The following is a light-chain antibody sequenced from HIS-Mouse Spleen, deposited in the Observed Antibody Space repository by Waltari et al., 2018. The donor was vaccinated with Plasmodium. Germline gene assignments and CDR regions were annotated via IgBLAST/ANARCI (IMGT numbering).Light chain of an antibody. CDR3: CSYAGSRMV. CDR1: DVGSYNL. CDR2: EGS. V-gene: IGLV2-23*01. J-gene: IGLJ2*01. Sequence: DVGSYNLVSWYQQHPGKAPKLMIYEGSKRPSGVSNRFSGSKSGNTASLTISGLQAEDEADYYCCSYAGSRMVFGGGTKLTVL.